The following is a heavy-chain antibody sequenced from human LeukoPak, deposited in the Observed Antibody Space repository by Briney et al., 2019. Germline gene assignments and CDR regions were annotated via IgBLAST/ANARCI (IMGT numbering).Heavy chain of an antibody. D-gene: IGHD6-13*01. J-gene: IGHJ4*02. CDR1: GFTFSSYE. V-gene: IGHV3-48*03. CDR2: ISSSGSTI. CDR3: ARVAAAADGDFDY. Sequence: PGGSLRLSCAASGFTFSSYEMNRVRQAPGKGLEWVSYISSSGSTIYYADSVKGRFTISRDNAKNSLYLQMNSLRAEDTAVYYCARVAAAADGDFDYWGQGTLVTVSS.